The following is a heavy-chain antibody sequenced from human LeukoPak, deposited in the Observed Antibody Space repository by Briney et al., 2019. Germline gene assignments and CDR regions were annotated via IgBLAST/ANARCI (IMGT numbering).Heavy chain of an antibody. CDR3: AREARFWSGYFDY. V-gene: IGHV3-7*01. J-gene: IGHJ4*02. Sequence: GGSLRLSCAASGFTFSSYWMSWVRQAPGKGLEWVANIKQDGSEKYYVDSVKGRFTISRDNAKNSLYLQMNSLRAEDTAVYYCAREARFWSGYFDYWGQGTLVTVSS. CDR2: IKQDGSEK. CDR1: GFTFSSYW. D-gene: IGHD3-3*01.